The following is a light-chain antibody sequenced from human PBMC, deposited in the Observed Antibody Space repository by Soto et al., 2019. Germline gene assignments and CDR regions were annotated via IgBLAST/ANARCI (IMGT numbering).Light chain of an antibody. CDR3: QQVDTSHS. Sequence: IQGTQSPSSLSASVGDRITITCRVSQVMCRYLAWYQQKPGKAPKLLIYAAYTLQSGVPSRFSGGGSGPDFTLTISNLQPEDIATYYCQQVDTSHSFGGGTKVEIK. V-gene: IGKV1-9*01. J-gene: IGKJ4*01. CDR1: QVMCRY. CDR2: AAY.